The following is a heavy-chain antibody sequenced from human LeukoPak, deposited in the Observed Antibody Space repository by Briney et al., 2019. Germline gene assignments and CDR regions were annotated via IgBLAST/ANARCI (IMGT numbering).Heavy chain of an antibody. J-gene: IGHJ2*01. CDR2: INPSGGST. D-gene: IGHD2-2*01. CDR1: GNTFTSYY. CDR3: ARAYCSSNTSCARGWYFDL. V-gene: IGHV1-46*01. Sequence: GASVKVSCKASGNTFTSYYMHWVRQAPGQGLEWKGIINPSGGSTSYAQKFQGRVTMTRDTSTSTVYMELSSLRSEDTAVYYCARAYCSSNTSCARGWYFDLWGRGTLVTVSS.